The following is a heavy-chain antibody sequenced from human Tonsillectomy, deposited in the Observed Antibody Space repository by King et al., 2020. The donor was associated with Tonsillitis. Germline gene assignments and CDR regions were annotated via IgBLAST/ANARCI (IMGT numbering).Heavy chain of an antibody. CDR3: ARASRAKGGVNYYYYYGMDV. D-gene: IGHD3-16*01. CDR1: GGSISSYY. V-gene: IGHV4-4*07. J-gene: IGHJ6*02. Sequence: LQLQESGPGLVKPSETLSLTCTVSGGSISSYYWSWIRPPAGKGLEWIGRIYTSGSTNYNPSLKSRVTMSVDTSKTQFSLKLSSVTAADTAVYYCARASRAKGGVNYYYYYGMDVWGQGTTVTVSS. CDR2: IYTSGST.